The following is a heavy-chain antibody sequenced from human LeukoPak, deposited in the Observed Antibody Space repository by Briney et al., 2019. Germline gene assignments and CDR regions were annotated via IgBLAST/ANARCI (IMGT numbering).Heavy chain of an antibody. CDR3: ARVRGYSYGAFDY. D-gene: IGHD5-18*01. CDR2: IRYDGSNK. Sequence: SGGSLRLSCAASGFTFSNYDMHWVRQAPGKGLEWVAFIRYDGSNKYYADSVKGRFTISRDNSKNTLYLQMNSLRAEDTAVYYCARVRGYSYGAFDYWGQGTLVTVSS. J-gene: IGHJ4*02. CDR1: GFTFSNYD. V-gene: IGHV3-30*02.